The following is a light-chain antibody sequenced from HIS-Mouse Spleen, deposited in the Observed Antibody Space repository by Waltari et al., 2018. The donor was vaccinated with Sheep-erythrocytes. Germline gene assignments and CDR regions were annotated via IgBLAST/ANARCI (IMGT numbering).Light chain of an antibody. V-gene: IGLV3-19*01. CDR2: GKI. CDR3: NSRDSSGNHLGVV. Sequence: SSELTQDPAVSVALGQTVRITCQGDSLRSYYASWFQQKPGKAPVLVIYGKINRPSGIPDRFSGSSSGNTASLTITGAQAEDEADFYCNSRDSSGNHLGVVFGGGTKLTVL. J-gene: IGLJ2*01. CDR1: SLRSYY.